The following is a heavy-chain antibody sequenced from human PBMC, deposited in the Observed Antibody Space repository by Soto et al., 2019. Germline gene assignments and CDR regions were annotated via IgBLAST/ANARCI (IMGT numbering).Heavy chain of an antibody. CDR1: GFTFSSYG. V-gene: IGHV3-30*18. Sequence: QVQLVESGGGVVQPGRSLRLSCAASGFTFSSYGMHWVRQAPGKGLEWVAVISYDGSNKYYADSVKGRFTISRDNSKNTLDLQMNSLRAEDTAVYYCAKDILVSDYGELDYWGQGTLVTVSS. D-gene: IGHD4-17*01. CDR3: AKDILVSDYGELDY. J-gene: IGHJ4*02. CDR2: ISYDGSNK.